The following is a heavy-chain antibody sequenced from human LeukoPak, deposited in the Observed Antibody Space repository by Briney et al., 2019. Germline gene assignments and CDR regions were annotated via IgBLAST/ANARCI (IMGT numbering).Heavy chain of an antibody. D-gene: IGHD1-1*01. CDR3: ATSRTFDY. J-gene: IGHJ4*02. CDR2: ISYEGRNI. Sequence: PGRSLRLSCAASGFTFSSYGMHWVRQAPGKGLEWVTVISYEGRNIFYADSVTGRFIISRDNSKNTLYLQMNSLRAEDTAVYYCATSRTFDYWGQGTLVTVSS. V-gene: IGHV3-30*03. CDR1: GFTFSSYG.